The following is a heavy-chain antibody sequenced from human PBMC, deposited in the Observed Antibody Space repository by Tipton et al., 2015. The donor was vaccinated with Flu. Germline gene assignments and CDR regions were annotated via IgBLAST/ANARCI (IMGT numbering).Heavy chain of an antibody. V-gene: IGHV1-18*01. CDR2: VSAYNGHT. Sequence: QVQLVQSGVEVKKPGASVKVSCKASGYTFTNYGVSWVRQAPGQGLEWMGWVSAYNGHTNYAQKLQGRVTMTADTSTSTAYMELRSLRSDDTAVYFCARGPRIPRGSSSLLYDYYYAVDVWGQGTTVTVSS. CDR3: ARGPRIPRGSSSLLYDYYYAVDV. J-gene: IGHJ6*02. CDR1: GYTFTNYG. D-gene: IGHD6-6*01.